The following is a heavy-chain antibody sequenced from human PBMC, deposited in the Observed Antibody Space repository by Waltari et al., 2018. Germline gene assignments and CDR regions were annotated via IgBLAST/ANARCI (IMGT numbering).Heavy chain of an antibody. Sequence: QVQLVQSGAEVKKPGSSVKVSCKASGGTFSSYAISWVRQAPGQGLEWMGRGIPILGIANYAQKFQGRVTITADKSTSTAYMELSSLRSEDTAVYYCARLGRDGYNEFDYWGQGTLVTVSS. V-gene: IGHV1-69*04. D-gene: IGHD5-12*01. CDR2: GIPILGIA. CDR3: ARLGRDGYNEFDY. CDR1: GGTFSSYA. J-gene: IGHJ4*02.